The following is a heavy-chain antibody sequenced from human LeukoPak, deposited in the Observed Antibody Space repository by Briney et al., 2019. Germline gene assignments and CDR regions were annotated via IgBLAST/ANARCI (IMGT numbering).Heavy chain of an antibody. D-gene: IGHD3-3*01. V-gene: IGHV1-2*02. CDR3: ARSGITIFGVVPAPKNDAFDI. Sequence: ASVKVSCKASGYTFTGYYMHWVRQAPGQGLEWMGWINPNSGGTNYAQKFQGRVTMTRDTSISTAYMELSSLRSEDTAVYYCARSGITIFGVVPAPKNDAFDIWGQGTMVTVSS. CDR2: INPNSGGT. J-gene: IGHJ3*02. CDR1: GYTFTGYY.